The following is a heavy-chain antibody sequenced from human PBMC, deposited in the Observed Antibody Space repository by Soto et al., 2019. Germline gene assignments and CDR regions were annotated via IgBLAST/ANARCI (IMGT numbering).Heavy chain of an antibody. Sequence: SETLSLTCTVSGGSISSYYWSWIRQPPGKGLEWIGYIYYSGSTNYNPSLKSRVTISVDTSKNQFSLKLSSVTAADTAVYYCARDSTVRGVIGFGYWGQGTLVTVSS. CDR1: GGSISSYY. V-gene: IGHV4-59*01. D-gene: IGHD3-10*01. CDR2: IYYSGST. CDR3: ARDSTVRGVIGFGY. J-gene: IGHJ4*02.